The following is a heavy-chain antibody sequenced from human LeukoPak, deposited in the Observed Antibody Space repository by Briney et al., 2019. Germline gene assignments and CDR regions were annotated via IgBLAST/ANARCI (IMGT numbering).Heavy chain of an antibody. V-gene: IGHV3-7*04. D-gene: IGHD3-10*01. CDR1: GFTFSSHW. CDR3: ARDHRGLFDY. J-gene: IGHJ4*02. CDR2: VNLDGSDK. Sequence: GGSLRLSCAASGFTFSSHWMSWVRQAPGKGLEWVANVNLDGSDKYYADSVKGRFTISRDNAKNSLYLQMSSLRGEDTAVYYCARDHRGLFDYWGQGTLVTVSS.